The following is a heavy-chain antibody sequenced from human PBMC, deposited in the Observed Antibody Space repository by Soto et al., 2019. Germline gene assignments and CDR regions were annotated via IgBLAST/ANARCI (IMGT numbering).Heavy chain of an antibody. CDR2: IYYTGST. J-gene: IGHJ5*02. CDR1: GGSISSYY. V-gene: IGHV4-59*01. D-gene: IGHD2-8*01. CDR3: ARGALNGGWFDP. Sequence: QVQLQESGPGLVKPSETLSLTCTVSGGSISSYYWSWIRPPPGQGLEWMGYIYYTGSTNYNPSLKSRVTMLVDTSKKQFSLKLSSVTAADTAVYYCARGALNGGWFDPWGQGTLVTVSS.